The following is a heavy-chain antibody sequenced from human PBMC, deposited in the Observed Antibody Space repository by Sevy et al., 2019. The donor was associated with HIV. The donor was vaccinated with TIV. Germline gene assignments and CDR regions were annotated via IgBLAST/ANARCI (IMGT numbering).Heavy chain of an antibody. D-gene: IGHD2-2*01. J-gene: IGHJ4*02. CDR1: GFTFSSYW. Sequence: GGSLRLSCAASGFTFSSYWMSWVRQAPGKGLEWVANIKQDGSEKYYVDSVKGRFTISRDNAKNSLYLQMNSRRAEDTAVYYCARALVVVPAATLGYWGQGTLVTVSS. CDR3: ARALVVVPAATLGY. CDR2: IKQDGSEK. V-gene: IGHV3-7*01.